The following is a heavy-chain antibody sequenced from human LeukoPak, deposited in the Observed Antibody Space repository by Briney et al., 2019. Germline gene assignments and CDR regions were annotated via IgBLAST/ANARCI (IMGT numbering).Heavy chain of an antibody. CDR3: ARDFTPDTLTGYYLDAFDI. Sequence: GGSLRLSCAASGFTFSSYSMNWVRQAPGKGLEWVSSISSSSSSYIYYADSVKGRFTISRDNAKNSLYLQMNSLRAEDTAVYYCARDFTPDTLTGYYLDAFDIWGQGTMVTVSS. CDR2: ISSSSSSYI. D-gene: IGHD3-9*01. J-gene: IGHJ3*02. CDR1: GFTFSSYS. V-gene: IGHV3-21*01.